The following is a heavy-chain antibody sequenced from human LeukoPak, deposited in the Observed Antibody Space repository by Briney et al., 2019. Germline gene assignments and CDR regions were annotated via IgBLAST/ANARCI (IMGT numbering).Heavy chain of an antibody. CDR1: GFSLTSGGEG. D-gene: IGHD4/OR15-4a*01. Sequence: ESGPTLVNPTQTLTLTCSFSGFSLTSGGEGVAWIRQPPGKAPESYALICWDHDKRFRPSLQNRLTVSKDTSKNQVVLSITKMDPLDTGTYYCAHTRHGATPTRLDFWGQGILVVVS. CDR2: ICWDHDK. J-gene: IGHJ4*02. CDR3: AHTRHGATPTRLDF. V-gene: IGHV2-5*02.